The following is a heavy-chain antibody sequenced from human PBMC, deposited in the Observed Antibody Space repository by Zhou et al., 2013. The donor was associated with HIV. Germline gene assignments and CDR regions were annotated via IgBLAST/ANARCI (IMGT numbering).Heavy chain of an antibody. Sequence: EVQLVQSGAEVKKPGESLKISCKGSGYSFTSYWIGWVRQMPGKGLEWMGIIYPGDSDTRYSPSFQGQVTISADKSNSTAYLQWSSLKASDTAMYYCAFPQQQQFYYNAMDVWGQGTTVTVSS. CDR1: GYSFTSYW. D-gene: IGHD6-13*01. CDR2: IYPGDSDT. CDR3: AFPQQQQFYYNAMDV. J-gene: IGHJ6*02. V-gene: IGHV5-51*01.